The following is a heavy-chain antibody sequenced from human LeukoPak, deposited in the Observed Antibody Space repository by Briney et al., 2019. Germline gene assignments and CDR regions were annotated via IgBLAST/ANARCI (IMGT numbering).Heavy chain of an antibody. CDR2: IYYSGST. CDR3: ARLYGDYDY. J-gene: IGHJ4*02. Sequence: ETLCLTCTVSGGSISSSSYYWGWIRQPPGKGLEWIGSIYYSGSTYYNPSLKSRVTISVDTSKNQFSLKLSSVTAADTAVYYCARLYGDYDYWGQGTMAAVSS. D-gene: IGHD4-17*01. CDR1: GGSISSSSYY. V-gene: IGHV4-39*01.